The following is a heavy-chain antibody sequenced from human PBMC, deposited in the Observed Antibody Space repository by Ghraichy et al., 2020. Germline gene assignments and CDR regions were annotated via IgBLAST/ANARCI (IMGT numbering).Heavy chain of an antibody. CDR3: ARRPDYGDYIRSPGAFDI. D-gene: IGHD4-17*01. J-gene: IGHJ3*02. V-gene: IGHV4-39*01. CDR1: GGSISSSNYY. CDR2: IYYSGST. Sequence: SETLSLTCTVSGGSISSSNYYWGWIRQPPGKGLEWIGTIYYSGSTDYNPSLKSRVTISVDTSKNQFSLKVSSVTAADTAGYHCARRPDYGDYIRSPGAFDIWGQGTMVTVSS.